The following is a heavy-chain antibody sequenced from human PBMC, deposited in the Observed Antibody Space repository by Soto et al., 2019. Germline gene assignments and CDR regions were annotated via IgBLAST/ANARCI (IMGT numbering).Heavy chain of an antibody. Sequence: PGGSLRLSCAASGFTFSSYWMHWVRQAPGKGLVWVSRINSDGSSTSYADSVKGRFTISRDNAKNTLYLQMNSLRAEDTAVYYCARDGDTAMVHRDYYGMDVWGQGTTVTVSS. CDR1: GFTFSSYW. V-gene: IGHV3-74*01. CDR3: ARDGDTAMVHRDYYGMDV. J-gene: IGHJ6*02. D-gene: IGHD5-18*01. CDR2: INSDGSST.